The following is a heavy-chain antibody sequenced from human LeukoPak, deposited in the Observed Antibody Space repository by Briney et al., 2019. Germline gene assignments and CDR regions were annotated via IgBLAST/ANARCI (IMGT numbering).Heavy chain of an antibody. CDR1: GFTFGSYS. V-gene: IGHV3-21*01. D-gene: IGHD3-10*01. Sequence: PGGSLRLSXAASGFTFGSYSMNWVRQAPGKGLEWVSSISSSSSYIYYADSVKGRFTISRDNAKNSLYLQMNSLRAEDTAVYYCARDQGSYYGSGSYKTFDYWGQGTLVTVSS. CDR3: ARDQGSYYGSGSYKTFDY. CDR2: ISSSSSYI. J-gene: IGHJ4*02.